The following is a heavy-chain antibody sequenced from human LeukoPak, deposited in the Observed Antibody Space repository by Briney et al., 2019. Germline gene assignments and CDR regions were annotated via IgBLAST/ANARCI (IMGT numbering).Heavy chain of an antibody. V-gene: IGHV3-9*03. CDR1: GFTFADYA. CDR3: AIAGHGDYIDS. D-gene: IGHD4-17*01. J-gene: IGHJ4*02. Sequence: GRSLRLSCAASGFTFADYAMRWVRQAPGEGLEWVSGISWNVGSTAYTDSVKGRFTISRDNAKNSLYLQMNSLRAEDMALYYCAIAGHGDYIDSWGEGKLVTVSS. CDR2: ISWNVGST.